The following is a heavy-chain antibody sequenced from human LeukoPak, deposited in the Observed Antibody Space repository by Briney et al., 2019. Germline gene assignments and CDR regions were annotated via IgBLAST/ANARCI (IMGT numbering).Heavy chain of an antibody. J-gene: IGHJ5*02. CDR1: GYTFTGYY. CDR2: IIPIFGTA. CDR3: ARVPQMLSNWFDP. Sequence: ASVKVSCKASGYTFTGYYMHWVRQAPGQGLEWMGGIIPIFGTANYAQKFQGRVTITADESTSTAYMELSSLRSEDTAIYYCARVPQMLSNWFDPWGQGTLVTVSS. V-gene: IGHV1-69*13. D-gene: IGHD2-2*01.